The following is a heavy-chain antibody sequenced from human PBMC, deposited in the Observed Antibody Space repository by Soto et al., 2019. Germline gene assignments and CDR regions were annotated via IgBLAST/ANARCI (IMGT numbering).Heavy chain of an antibody. CDR3: AKALGGGGAFDI. V-gene: IGHV3-9*01. J-gene: IGHJ3*02. CDR2: ISWNSGSI. Sequence: EVQLVESGGGLVQPGRSLRLSCAASGFTFDDYAMHWVRQAPGKGLEWVSGISWNSGSIGYADSVKGRFTISRDNAKKSLYLQMNRLRAEDTAFYYCAKALGGGGAFDIWGQGTMVTVSS. CDR1: GFTFDDYA. D-gene: IGHD3-16*01.